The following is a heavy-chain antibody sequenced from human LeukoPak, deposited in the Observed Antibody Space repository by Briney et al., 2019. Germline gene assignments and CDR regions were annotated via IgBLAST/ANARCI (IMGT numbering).Heavy chain of an antibody. CDR2: IWYDGSNK. CDR1: GFTFSSYG. D-gene: IGHD3-9*01. J-gene: IGHJ4*02. Sequence: GGSLRLSCAASGFTFSSYGMRWVRQAPGKGLEWVAVIWYDGSNKYYADSVKGRFTISRDNSKNTLYLQMNSLRAEDTAVYYCARDIRYFDRSYFDYWGQGTLVTVSS. V-gene: IGHV3-33*01. CDR3: ARDIRYFDRSYFDY.